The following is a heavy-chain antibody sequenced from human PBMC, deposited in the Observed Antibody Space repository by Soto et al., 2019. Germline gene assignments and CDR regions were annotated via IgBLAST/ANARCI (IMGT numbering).Heavy chain of an antibody. Sequence: PSETLSLTCTVSGASITGSFFWSWIRQPAGKGLAWIGRFSLSGTTNYNPSLRSRVTMSADVSKNQFSLRLTSVTAADTALYYCARGMTPPGAPAWYYFDSWGQGTLVTVSS. CDR2: FSLSGTT. J-gene: IGHJ4*02. CDR3: ARGMTPPGAPAWYYFDS. CDR1: GASITGSFF. V-gene: IGHV4-4*07. D-gene: IGHD2-8*02.